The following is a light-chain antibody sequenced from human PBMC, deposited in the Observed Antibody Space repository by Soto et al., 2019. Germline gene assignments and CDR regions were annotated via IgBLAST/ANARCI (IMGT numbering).Light chain of an antibody. CDR1: QSISSNY. J-gene: IGKJ1*01. CDR3: HQYAGLPWT. CDR2: GTS. V-gene: IGKV3-20*01. Sequence: EIVLTQSPGTLSLSPGERATLSCRASQSISSNYLNWYQQKPGQAPRLLIYGTSTRTTGIPDRFIGRGSGPDFTFTISRVEPEDFAVYYFHQYAGLPWTFGQGTKVEI.